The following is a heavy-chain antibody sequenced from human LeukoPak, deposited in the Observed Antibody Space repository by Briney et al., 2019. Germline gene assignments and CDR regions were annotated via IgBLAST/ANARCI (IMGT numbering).Heavy chain of an antibody. J-gene: IGHJ6*02. Sequence: ASVKVSCKVSGYTLTELSMHWVRQAPGKGLEWMGGFDPEDGETIYAQKFQGGVTMTEDTSTDTAYMELSSLRSEDTAVYYCATESHSVAGRVPYYYGMDVWGQGTTVTVSS. CDR2: FDPEDGET. CDR3: ATESHSVAGRVPYYYGMDV. CDR1: GYTLTELS. D-gene: IGHD6-19*01. V-gene: IGHV1-24*01.